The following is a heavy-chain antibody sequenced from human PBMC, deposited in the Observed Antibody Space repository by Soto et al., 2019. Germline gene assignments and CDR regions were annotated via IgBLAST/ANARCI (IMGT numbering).Heavy chain of an antibody. V-gene: IGHV1-69*13. CDR2: IIPIFGTA. D-gene: IGHD3-22*01. J-gene: IGHJ4*02. CDR3: ARDRIDYYDSSGYTNIAY. Sequence: SVKVSCKASGGTFSSYAISWVRQAPGQGLEWMGGIIPIFGTANYAQKFQGRVTITADESTSTAYMELSSLRSEDTAVYYCARDRIDYYDSSGYTNIAYWGQGTLVSVSS. CDR1: GGTFSSYA.